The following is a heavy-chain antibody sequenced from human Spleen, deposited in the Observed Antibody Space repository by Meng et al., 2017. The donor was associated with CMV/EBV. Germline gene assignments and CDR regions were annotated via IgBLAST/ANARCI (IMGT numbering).Heavy chain of an antibody. CDR3: ARGSVGLYYYYGMDV. CDR2: ISGSGSSA. Sequence: GGSLRLSCAASGFTFSNYAMSWVRQVPGKGLEWVSSISGSGSSAYYAASVKGRFTISRDNPKNMLNLEMNSLRAEDTAIYYCARGSVGLYYYYGMDVWGQGTTVTVSS. CDR1: GFTFSNYA. V-gene: IGHV3-23*01. D-gene: IGHD2-15*01. J-gene: IGHJ6*02.